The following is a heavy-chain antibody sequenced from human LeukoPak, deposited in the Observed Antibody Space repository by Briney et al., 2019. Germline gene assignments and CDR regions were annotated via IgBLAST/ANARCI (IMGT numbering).Heavy chain of an antibody. CDR1: GFSFNNYA. Sequence: GGSLRLSCAASGFSFNNYAMNWVRQAPGKGLEWVSYITSSSTSTYYGDSVKGRFTISRDNVKNSLYLQMNSLRAEDTAIYYCARDHDFWSGYPVPGFDHWGQGILVTVSS. D-gene: IGHD3-3*01. J-gene: IGHJ4*02. CDR3: ARDHDFWSGYPVPGFDH. CDR2: ITSSSTST. V-gene: IGHV3-48*01.